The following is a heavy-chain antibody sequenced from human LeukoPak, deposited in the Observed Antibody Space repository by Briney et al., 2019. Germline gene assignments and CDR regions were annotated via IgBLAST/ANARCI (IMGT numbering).Heavy chain of an antibody. D-gene: IGHD1-14*01. CDR3: ARDRDPRAFDI. Sequence: ASVKVSCKASGYTFTSYDINWVRQATGQGLEWMGWMNPNSGNTGYAQKLQGRVTMTRNTSISTAYMELSSLRSEDTAVYYRARDRDPRAFDIWGQGTMVTVSS. J-gene: IGHJ3*02. CDR2: MNPNSGNT. V-gene: IGHV1-8*01. CDR1: GYTFTSYD.